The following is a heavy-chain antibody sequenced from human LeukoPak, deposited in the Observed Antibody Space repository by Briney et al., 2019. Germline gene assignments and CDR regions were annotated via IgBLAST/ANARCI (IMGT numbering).Heavy chain of an antibody. CDR3: AKPYPGFTAFDI. V-gene: IGHV3-21*04. CDR1: GFTFSSYS. CDR2: ISSSSSYI. D-gene: IGHD1-14*01. Sequence: KPGGSLRLSCAASGFTFSSYSMNWVRQAPGKGLEWVSSISSSSSYIYYADSVKGRFTISRDDSKNTLYLQMNSLRVEDTAVYYCAKPYPGFTAFDIWGQGTMVTVSS. J-gene: IGHJ3*02.